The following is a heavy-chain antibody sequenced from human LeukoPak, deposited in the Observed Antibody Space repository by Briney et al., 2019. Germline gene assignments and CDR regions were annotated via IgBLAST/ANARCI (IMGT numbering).Heavy chain of an antibody. D-gene: IGHD6-13*01. J-gene: IGHJ5*02. CDR2: ISSSSSTI. V-gene: IGHV3-48*04. CDR3: AREGSSRGFDP. Sequence: PGGSLRLSCAASGFTFSTYNMNWVRQAPGKGLEWVSYISSSSSTIYYADSVKGRFTISRDNAKNSLFLQMNSLRAEDTAVYYCAREGSSRGFDPWGQGTLVTVSS. CDR1: GFTFSTYN.